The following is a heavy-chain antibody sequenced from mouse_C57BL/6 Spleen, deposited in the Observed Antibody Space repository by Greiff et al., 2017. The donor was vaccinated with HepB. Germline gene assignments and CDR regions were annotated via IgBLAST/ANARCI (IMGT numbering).Heavy chain of an antibody. V-gene: IGHV1-18*01. Sequence: EVQLQQSGPELVKPGASVKIPCKASGYTFTDYNMDWVKQSHGKSLEWIGDINPNNGGTIYNQKFKGKATLTVDKSSSTAYMELRSLTSEDTAVYYCARGDYGSSYDAYWYFDVWGTGTTVTVSS. CDR2: INPNNGGT. CDR3: ARGDYGSSYDAYWYFDV. J-gene: IGHJ1*03. D-gene: IGHD1-1*01. CDR1: GYTFTDYN.